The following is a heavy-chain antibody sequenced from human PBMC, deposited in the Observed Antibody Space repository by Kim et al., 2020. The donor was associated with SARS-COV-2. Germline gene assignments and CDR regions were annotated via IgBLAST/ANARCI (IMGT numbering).Heavy chain of an antibody. Sequence: SETLSLTCTVSGGSLSSHYWSWIRQAPGKGLEWIGYIYDSGSTTYNPSLRSRVTISVDMSENQLSLCLNSVTAADTAVYYCARTFYDSGTYCFYFDSWG. V-gene: IGHV4-59*08. D-gene: IGHD3-10*01. CDR1: GGSLSSHY. J-gene: IGHJ4*01. CDR2: IYDSGST. CDR3: ARTFYDSGTYCFYFDS.